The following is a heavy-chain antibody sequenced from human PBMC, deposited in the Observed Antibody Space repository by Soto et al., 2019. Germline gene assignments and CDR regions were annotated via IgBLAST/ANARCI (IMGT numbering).Heavy chain of an antibody. D-gene: IGHD3-10*01. V-gene: IGHV4-39*01. J-gene: IGHJ5*02. CDR1: NGSISSAIYY. Sequence: QLQLQESGPGLVKPSETLSLTCTVSNGSISSAIYYWGWIRQPPGKGLEWIGSIYHSGSTYYNPSLQGRVAISVDTSKIQFSLNLSSVTAADTAVYFCAGRSSLASVQVYFGEISNYNWCDPWGQGTLVTVSS. CDR2: IYHSGST. CDR3: AGRSSLASVQVYFGEISNYNWCDP.